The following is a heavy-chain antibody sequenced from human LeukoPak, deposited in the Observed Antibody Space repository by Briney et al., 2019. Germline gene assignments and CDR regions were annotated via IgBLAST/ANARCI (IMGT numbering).Heavy chain of an antibody. V-gene: IGHV4-59*01. CDR2: IYYSGTT. D-gene: IGHD2-15*01. CDR1: GGSISSYY. J-gene: IGHJ4*02. Sequence: PSETLSLTCTVPGGSISSYYWSWIRQPPGKGLEWIGYIYYSGTTYYNPSLKSRVTISVDTSKNQFSLRLRSVTAADTAVYYCARVHCSGGNCDFDYWGQGTLVTVSS. CDR3: ARVHCSGGNCDFDY.